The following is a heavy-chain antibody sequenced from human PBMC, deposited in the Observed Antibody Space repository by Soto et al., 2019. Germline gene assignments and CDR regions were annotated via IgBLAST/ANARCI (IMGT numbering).Heavy chain of an antibody. CDR1: GYTFTSYA. J-gene: IGHJ6*02. CDR3: ARDRVTRYHGSAPHGMDV. Sequence: QVQLVQSGAEVKKPGASVKVSCKASGYTFTSYAMHWVRQAPGQRLEWMGWINAGNGNTKYSQKFQGRVTITRDTSASTAYMELSSLRSEDTAVYYCARDRVTRYHGSAPHGMDVWGQGTTVTVSS. D-gene: IGHD3-10*01. CDR2: INAGNGNT. V-gene: IGHV1-3*01.